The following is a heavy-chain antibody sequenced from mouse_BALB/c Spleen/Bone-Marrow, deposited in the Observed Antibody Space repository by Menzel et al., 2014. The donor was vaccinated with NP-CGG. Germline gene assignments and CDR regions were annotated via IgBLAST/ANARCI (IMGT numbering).Heavy chain of an antibody. D-gene: IGHD1-2*01. V-gene: IGHV1-80*01. CDR1: GYAFSSYW. Sequence: QVQLQQSGAELVRPGSSVKISCKASGYAFSSYWVNWVRQRPGQGLEWIGQIYPGDGDTNYNGKFKDKATLTADKSSSTAYMQLSSLTSEASAVYFCAKSGYSSFDYWGQGTTLTVSS. J-gene: IGHJ2*01. CDR2: IYPGDGDT. CDR3: AKSGYSSFDY.